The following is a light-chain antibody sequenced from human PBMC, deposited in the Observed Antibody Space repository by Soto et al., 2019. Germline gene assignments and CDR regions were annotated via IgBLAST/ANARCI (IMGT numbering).Light chain of an antibody. Sequence: EIVLTQSPGTLSLSPGERATLSCRASQSVSSFYLAWYQQKPGQAPRLLIYDVSSRATGIPDRFSGSGSGKDFTLTISRLEPEDFAVYYCQQYGSSPTFGQGTKVEIK. CDR3: QQYGSSPT. CDR1: QSVSSFY. CDR2: DVS. V-gene: IGKV3-20*01. J-gene: IGKJ1*01.